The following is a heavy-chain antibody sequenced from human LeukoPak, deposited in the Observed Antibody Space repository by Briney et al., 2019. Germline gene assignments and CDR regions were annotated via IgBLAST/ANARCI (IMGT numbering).Heavy chain of an antibody. CDR2: ISYDGSNK. D-gene: IGHD3-10*01. CDR1: GFTFSSYG. CDR3: AKGGGRFGDLLSSIDY. V-gene: IGHV3-30*18. J-gene: IGHJ4*02. Sequence: PGRSLRLSCAASGFTFSSYGMHWVRQAPGKGLEWVAVISYDGSNKYYADSVKGRFTISRDNSKNTLYLQMNNLRAEDTAVYYCAKGGGRFGDLLSSIDYWGQGTLVTVSS.